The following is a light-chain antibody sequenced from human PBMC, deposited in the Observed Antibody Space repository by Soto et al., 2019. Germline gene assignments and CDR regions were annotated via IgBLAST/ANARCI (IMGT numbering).Light chain of an antibody. CDR2: EGS. CDR3: CSYAGSRTWV. CDR1: SSDVGSYNL. Sequence: QSALTQPASVSGSPGQSITISCTGISSDVGSYNLVSWYQQHPGKAPKLMIYEGSKRPSGVSNRFSGSKSGNTASLTISGLQAEDEADYYCCSYAGSRTWVFGGGTKLTVL. J-gene: IGLJ3*02. V-gene: IGLV2-23*01.